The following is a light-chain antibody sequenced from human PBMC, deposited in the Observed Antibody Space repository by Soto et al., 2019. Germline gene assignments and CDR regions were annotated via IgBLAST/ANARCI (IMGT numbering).Light chain of an antibody. J-gene: IGKJ2*01. CDR2: GAS. Sequence: EIVLTQSPGTLSLSPGERATLSCRASQSVSSSYLAWYQQKPGQAPRLLIYGASSRATGIPDRFSGSGSGTDFTLTISRLAPEDFAVYYCQQYGSSPPYTFGQVTKLEIK. CDR1: QSVSSSY. CDR3: QQYGSSPPYT. V-gene: IGKV3-20*01.